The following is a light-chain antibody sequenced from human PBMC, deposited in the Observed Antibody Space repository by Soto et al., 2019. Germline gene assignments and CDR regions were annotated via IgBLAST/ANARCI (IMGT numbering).Light chain of an antibody. CDR1: QSVSSN. Sequence: EIVMTQSPATLSVSPGERATLSCRASQSVSSNLAWYQQKPGQAPRLLNYGAYTGAAVVPARFSGSASGTEFTLTITSLQSEDIALYYCQQYNIWPPITFGQGTRLEI. V-gene: IGKV3-15*01. J-gene: IGKJ5*01. CDR2: GAY. CDR3: QQYNIWPPIT.